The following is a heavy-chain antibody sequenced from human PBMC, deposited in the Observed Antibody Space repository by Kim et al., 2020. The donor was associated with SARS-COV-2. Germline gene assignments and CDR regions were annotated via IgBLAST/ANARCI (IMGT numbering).Heavy chain of an antibody. D-gene: IGHD6-19*01. J-gene: IGHJ6*02. V-gene: IGHV3-9*01. CDR3: AKDRGRLGYYYGIDA. CDR1: GFSFGDFA. Sequence: GGSLRLSCATSGFSFGDFALHWVRQAPGKGLEWVAGINWNSREIAYADSVKGRVTISRDDATKSLYLDMKSLGPEDTALYYCAKDRGRLGYYYGIDAWG. CDR2: INWNSREI.